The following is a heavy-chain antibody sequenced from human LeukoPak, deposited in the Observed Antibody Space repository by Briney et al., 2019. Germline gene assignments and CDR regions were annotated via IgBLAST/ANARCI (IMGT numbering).Heavy chain of an antibody. D-gene: IGHD4-17*01. CDR2: ISYDGSNK. CDR1: GFTFSSYA. V-gene: IGHV3-30-3*01. J-gene: IGHJ3*02. Sequence: GGSLRLSCAASGFTFSSYAMHWVRQAPGKGLEWVAVISYDGSNKYYADSVKGRFTISRDNSKNTLYLQMNSLRAEDTAVYYCARDTDYGDYDDAFDIWGQGTMVTVSS. CDR3: ARDTDYGDYDDAFDI.